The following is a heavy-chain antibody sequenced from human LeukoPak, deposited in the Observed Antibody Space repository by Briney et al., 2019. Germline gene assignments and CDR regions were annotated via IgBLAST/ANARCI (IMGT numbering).Heavy chain of an antibody. Sequence: SETLSLTCAVYGGSFSGYYWSWIRQPPGKGLEWIGEINHSGSTNYNPTLKSRVTISVDTSKNQFSLKLSSVTAADTAVYYCSEAYDSSGSEYFQHWGQGTLVTVSS. J-gene: IGHJ1*01. V-gene: IGHV4-34*01. CDR2: INHSGST. CDR1: GGSFSGYY. CDR3: SEAYDSSGSEYFQH. D-gene: IGHD3-22*01.